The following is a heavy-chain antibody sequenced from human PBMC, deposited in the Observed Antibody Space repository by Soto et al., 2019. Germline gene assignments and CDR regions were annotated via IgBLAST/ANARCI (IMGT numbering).Heavy chain of an antibody. Sequence: QVQLVQSGAEVKKPGASVKVSCKASGYTFTGYYMHWVRQAPGQGIEWMGWINPNSGGTNYEQKFQGWVTMTRDTSISKAYMELSRLRSDETAVYYCAREKEWQLLLRGPYFDYWGQGTLVTVSS. CDR3: AREKEWQLLLRGPYFDY. D-gene: IGHD5-18*01. V-gene: IGHV1-2*04. J-gene: IGHJ4*02. CDR1: GYTFTGYY. CDR2: INPNSGGT.